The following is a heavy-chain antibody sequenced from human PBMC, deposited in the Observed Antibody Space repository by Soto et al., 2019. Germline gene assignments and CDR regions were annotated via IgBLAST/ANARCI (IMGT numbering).Heavy chain of an antibody. CDR2: IYSGGST. CDR1: GFTVSSNY. J-gene: IGHJ6*02. D-gene: IGHD5-12*01. V-gene: IGHV3-66*01. Sequence: GGSLRLSCAASGFTVSSNYMSWVRQAPGKGLEWVSVIYSGGSTYYADSVKGRFTISRDNSKNTLYLQMNSLRAEDTAVYYCASLYSGYTYYYGMDVWGQGTTVTVSS. CDR3: ASLYSGYTYYYGMDV.